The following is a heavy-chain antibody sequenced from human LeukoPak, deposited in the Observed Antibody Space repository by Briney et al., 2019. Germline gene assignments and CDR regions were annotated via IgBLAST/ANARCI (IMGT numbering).Heavy chain of an antibody. Sequence: PSETLSLTCAVYGGSFSGYYWSWIRQPPGKGLEWIGEINHSGSTNYNPSLKSRVTISVDTSKNQFSLKLSSVTAADTAVYYCARGHAGLRAARLTRYYYYMDVWGKGTTVTVSS. D-gene: IGHD2-2*01. CDR2: INHSGST. CDR3: ARGHAGLRAARLTRYYYYMDV. CDR1: GGSFSGYY. J-gene: IGHJ6*03. V-gene: IGHV4-34*01.